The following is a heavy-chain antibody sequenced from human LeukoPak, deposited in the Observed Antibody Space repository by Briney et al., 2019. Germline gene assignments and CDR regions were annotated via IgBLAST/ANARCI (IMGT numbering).Heavy chain of an antibody. CDR1: GFTFSTYA. V-gene: IGHV3-23*01. D-gene: IGHD6-13*01. Sequence: GGSLRLSCAASGFTFSTYAMSWVRQAPGKGLEWVSSISGSGGSTDYADSVKGRFTISRDNSKNTLYPQMNSLRAEDTAVYYCAKNHQWGQQLVYFDYWGQGSLVTVSS. J-gene: IGHJ4*02. CDR3: AKNHQWGQQLVYFDY. CDR2: ISGSGGST.